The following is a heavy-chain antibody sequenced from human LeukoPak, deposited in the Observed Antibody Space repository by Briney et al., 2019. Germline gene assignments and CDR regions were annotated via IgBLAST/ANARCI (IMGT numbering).Heavy chain of an antibody. Sequence: GGSLRLSCAASGFTFSSYAMSWVRQAPGKGLEWVSSISADGADTYYADSVKGRFTISRDNSKNRLYLQMYSLRAEDTAVYFCASAEGDSWGQGTLVTVSS. CDR1: GFTFSSYA. J-gene: IGHJ5*01. CDR3: ASAEGDS. CDR2: ISADGADT. V-gene: IGHV3-23*01.